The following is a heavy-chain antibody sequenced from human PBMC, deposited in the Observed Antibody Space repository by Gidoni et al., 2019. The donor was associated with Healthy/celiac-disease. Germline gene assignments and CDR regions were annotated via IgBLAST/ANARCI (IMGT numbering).Heavy chain of an antibody. D-gene: IGHD2-2*01. V-gene: IGHV1-69*01. CDR2: IIPIFGTA. Sequence: QVQLVQSGAEVTKPGSSVKVSCKASGGTFSSYAISWVRPAPGQGLEWMGGIIPIFGTANYAQKFQGRVTITADESTSTAYMELSSLRSEDTAVYYCARGYCSSTSCYLDYYYGMDVWGQGTTVTVSS. J-gene: IGHJ6*02. CDR1: GGTFSSYA. CDR3: ARGYCSSTSCYLDYYYGMDV.